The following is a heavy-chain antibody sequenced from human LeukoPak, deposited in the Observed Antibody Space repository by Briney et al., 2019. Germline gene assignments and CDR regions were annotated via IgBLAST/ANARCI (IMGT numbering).Heavy chain of an antibody. CDR1: GFTFSSYG. D-gene: IGHD6-19*01. CDR2: IWYDGSNK. J-gene: IGHJ4*02. CDR3: AKEAVAGYYFDY. V-gene: IGHV3-33*06. Sequence: GGSLRLXCAASGFTFSSYGMHWVRQAPGKGLEWVAVIWYDGSNKYYADSVKGRFTISRDNSKNTLYLQMNSLRAEDTAVYYCAKEAVAGYYFDYWGQGTLVTVSS.